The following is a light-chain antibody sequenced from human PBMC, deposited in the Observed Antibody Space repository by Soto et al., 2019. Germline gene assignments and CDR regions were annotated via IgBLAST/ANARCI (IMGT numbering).Light chain of an antibody. J-gene: IGKJ1*01. CDR3: QQSYSNPPT. V-gene: IGKV1-5*01. Sequence: IQMTQSPSTLSASIGDTVTITCRASQSINRWLAWYQQKPGEAPKLLIYDASSLESGVPSRFSGSGSGTDFTLTISSLQPEDFATYYCQQSYSNPPTFGQGTKVDIK. CDR1: QSINRW. CDR2: DAS.